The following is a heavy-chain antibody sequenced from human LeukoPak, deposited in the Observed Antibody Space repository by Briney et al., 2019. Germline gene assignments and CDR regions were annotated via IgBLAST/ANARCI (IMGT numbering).Heavy chain of an antibody. CDR3: ARSLTYYYGSRSYYY. V-gene: IGHV4-34*01. Sequence: PSETLSLTCAVYGGSFSGYYWSWIRQPPGKGLEWIGEINHSGSTNYNPSLKSRVTISVDTSKNQFSLKLSSVTAADTAVYHCARSLTYYYGSRSYYYWGQGTLVTVSS. CDR2: INHSGST. CDR1: GGSFSGYY. D-gene: IGHD3-10*01. J-gene: IGHJ4*02.